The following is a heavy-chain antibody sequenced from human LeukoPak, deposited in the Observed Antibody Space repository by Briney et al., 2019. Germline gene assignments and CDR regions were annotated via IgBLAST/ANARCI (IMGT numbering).Heavy chain of an antibody. D-gene: IGHD3-10*01. V-gene: IGHV3-23*01. J-gene: IGHJ4*02. CDR3: AEDTGYYGSGDY. CDR2: ISGSGGST. CDR1: GFIFSSYA. Sequence: PGGSLRLSCAASGFIFSSYAMSWVRQAPGKGLEWVSAISGSGGSTYYADSVKGRFTISRDNSKNTLYLQMNSLRAEDTAVYYCAEDTGYYGSGDYWGQGTLVTVSS.